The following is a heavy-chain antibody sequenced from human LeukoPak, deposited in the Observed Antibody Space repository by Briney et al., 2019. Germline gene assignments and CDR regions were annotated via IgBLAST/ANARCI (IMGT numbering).Heavy chain of an antibody. CDR3: ARDQESNGLDV. J-gene: IGHJ6*02. CDR2: VNPNTGGT. CDR1: GYTFTAYY. V-gene: IGHV1-2*02. Sequence: GASVKVPCKASGYTFTAYYIHWVRQAPGQGLEWMGWVNPNTGGTNYAQKFQGRVTMTTDTSVTTADMELSGLRSDDTAVYYCARDQESNGLDVWGQRTTVTVSS.